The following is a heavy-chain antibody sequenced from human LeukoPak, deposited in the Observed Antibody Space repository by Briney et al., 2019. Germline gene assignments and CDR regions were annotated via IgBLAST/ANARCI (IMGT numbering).Heavy chain of an antibody. CDR2: VGGSGETT. D-gene: IGHD3-10*01. Sequence: GGSLRLSCAAFGFKSSISAMSWVRQAPGKGLEWVSVVGGSGETTNYADSVKGRFTISRDRSKTTVFLQMNSLRVEDTGVYYCASKFGESYHYYYGLDVWGQGATATVSS. J-gene: IGHJ6*02. CDR3: ASKFGESYHYYYGLDV. V-gene: IGHV3-23*01. CDR1: GFKSSISA.